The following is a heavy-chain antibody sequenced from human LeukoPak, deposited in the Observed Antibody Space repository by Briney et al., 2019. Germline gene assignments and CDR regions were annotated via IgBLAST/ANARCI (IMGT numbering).Heavy chain of an antibody. J-gene: IGHJ4*02. V-gene: IGHV3-7*01. D-gene: IGHD6-13*01. Sequence: GGSLRLSCAASGFPFNNYWMSWVRQAPGKGLEWVANIKQDDNERFYVDSVKGRFTISRDNAKNSLYLQMYSLRVEDTAVYYCAKDPGRGSSWAHYFDYWGQGTLVTVSS. CDR1: GFPFNNYW. CDR3: AKDPGRGSSWAHYFDY. CDR2: IKQDDNER.